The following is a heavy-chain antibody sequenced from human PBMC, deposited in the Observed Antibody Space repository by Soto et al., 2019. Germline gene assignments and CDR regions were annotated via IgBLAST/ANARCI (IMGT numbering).Heavy chain of an antibody. D-gene: IGHD3-10*02. J-gene: IGHJ6*02. Sequence: QVQLVQSGAEVKKPGDSVRVSCEASGYTFTAYHIHWVRQAPGQGLEWMGWINPKFGDTTYAQDFQGRVSMTRDMSISTVYMELSRLTSDDTAIYYCARNMDYYYGRGSGNGHGVWGQGTTVTVFS. V-gene: IGHV1-2*02. CDR1: GYTFTAYH. CDR2: INPKFGDT. CDR3: ARNMDYYYGRGSGNGHGV.